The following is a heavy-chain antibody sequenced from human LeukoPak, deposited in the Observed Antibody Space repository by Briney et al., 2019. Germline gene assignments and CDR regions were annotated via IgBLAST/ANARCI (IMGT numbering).Heavy chain of an antibody. J-gene: IGHJ1*01. CDR2: IIPIFGTA. Sequence: SVKVSCKASGGTFSSYAISWVRQAPGQGLEWMGGIIPIFGTANYAQKFQGRVTITTDESTSTAYMELSSLRSEDTAVYYCAIRGGIVVVPAAIAGYFQHWGQGTLVTVSS. CDR1: GGTFSSYA. D-gene: IGHD2-2*02. V-gene: IGHV1-69*05. CDR3: AIRGGIVVVPAAIAGYFQH.